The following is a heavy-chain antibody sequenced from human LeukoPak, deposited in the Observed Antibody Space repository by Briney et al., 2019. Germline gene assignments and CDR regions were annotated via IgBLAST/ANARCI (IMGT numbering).Heavy chain of an antibody. CDR1: GYTFTSYG. J-gene: IGHJ6*03. V-gene: IGHV1-18*01. CDR3: ARVGYCSSTSCYKDGYSSSWYDYYYYYMDV. D-gene: IGHD2-2*02. Sequence: ASVKVSCKASGYTFTSYGISWVRQAPGQGLEWMGWISAYNGNTNYAQKLQGRVTMTTDTSTSTAYMELRSLRSDDTAVYYCARVGYCSSTSCYKDGYSSSWYDYYYYYMDVWGKGTTVTVSS. CDR2: ISAYNGNT.